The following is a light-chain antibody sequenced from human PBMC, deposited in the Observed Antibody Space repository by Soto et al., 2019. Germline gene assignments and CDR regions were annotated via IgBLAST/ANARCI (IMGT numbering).Light chain of an antibody. Sequence: SYELTQPPSVSVSPGQTARITCFGDALAKQYIYWYQQKPGRAPVLVIYKDSERPSGIPERFSGSNSETAVTLTISGVQAGDEADYYCQSVDSSGTYVFGTGTKVTVL. CDR2: KDS. J-gene: IGLJ1*01. CDR3: QSVDSSGTYV. CDR1: ALAKQY. V-gene: IGLV3-25*02.